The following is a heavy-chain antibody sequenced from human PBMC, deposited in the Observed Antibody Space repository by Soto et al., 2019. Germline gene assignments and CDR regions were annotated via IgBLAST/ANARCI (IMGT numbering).Heavy chain of an antibody. J-gene: IGHJ6*03. CDR3: ARVRGVYYYYYMDV. V-gene: IGHV3-11*01. CDR1: GFTFSDYY. CDR2: ISSSGSTI. Sequence: GGSLRLSCAASGFTFSDYYMSWIRQAPGKGLEWVSYISSSGSTIYYADSVKGRFTISRDNAKNSLYLQMNSLRAEDTAVYYCARVRGVYYYYYMDVWGKGTTVTVSS. D-gene: IGHD3-10*01.